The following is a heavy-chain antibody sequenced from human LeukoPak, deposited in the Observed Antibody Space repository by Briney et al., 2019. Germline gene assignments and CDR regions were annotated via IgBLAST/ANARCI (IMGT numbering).Heavy chain of an antibody. CDR1: GYTFTSYG. CDR3: ARGHRTAAYDSSGSDY. D-gene: IGHD3-22*01. J-gene: IGHJ4*02. CDR2: ISAYNGNT. V-gene: IGHV1-18*01. Sequence: ASVKVSCKASGYTFTSYGISWVRQAPGQGLEWMGWISAYNGNTKYAQKLQGRVTMTADTSTSTAYMELRSPRSDDTAVFYCARGHRTAAYDSSGSDYWGQGTLVTVS.